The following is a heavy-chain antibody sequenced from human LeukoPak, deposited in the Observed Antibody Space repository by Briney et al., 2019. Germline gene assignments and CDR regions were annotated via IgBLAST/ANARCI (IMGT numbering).Heavy chain of an antibody. D-gene: IGHD3-10*01. V-gene: IGHV3-21*01. J-gene: IGHJ6*03. Sequence: GGSLRLSCAASGFTVSSNYMNWVRQAPGKGLEWVSSISSSSSYIYYADSVKGRFTISRDNAKNSLYLQMNSLRAEDTAVYYCARDLEMVRGVIAYYMDVWGKGTTVTVSS. CDR3: ARDLEMVRGVIAYYMDV. CDR2: ISSSSSYI. CDR1: GFTVSSNY.